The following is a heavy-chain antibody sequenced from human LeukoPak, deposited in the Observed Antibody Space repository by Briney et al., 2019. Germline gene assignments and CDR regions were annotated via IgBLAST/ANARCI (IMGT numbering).Heavy chain of an antibody. V-gene: IGHV1-69*05. CDR2: IIPIFGTA. CDR1: GGTFSSYA. D-gene: IGHD4-17*01. J-gene: IGHJ4*02. CDR3: ARERDYGDPRD. Sequence: SVKVSCEASGGTFSSYAISWVRQAPGQGLEWMGRIIPIFGTANYAQKFQGRVTITTDESTSTAYMELSSLRSEDTAVYYCARERDYGDPRDWGQGTLVTASS.